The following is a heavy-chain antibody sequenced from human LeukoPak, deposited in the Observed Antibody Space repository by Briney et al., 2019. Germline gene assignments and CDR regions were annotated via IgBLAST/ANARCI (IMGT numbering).Heavy chain of an antibody. CDR1: GYTFTGYY. CDR2: INPNSGGT. V-gene: IGHV1-2*02. CDR3: ARVNSNWLIGRNWFDP. J-gene: IGHJ5*02. Sequence: ASVKVSCKASGYTFTGYYMHWVRQAPGQGLEWMGWINPNSGGTNYAQKLQGRVTMTTDTSTSTAYMELRSLRSDDTAVYYCARVNSNWLIGRNWFDPWGQGTLVTVSS. D-gene: IGHD4-11*01.